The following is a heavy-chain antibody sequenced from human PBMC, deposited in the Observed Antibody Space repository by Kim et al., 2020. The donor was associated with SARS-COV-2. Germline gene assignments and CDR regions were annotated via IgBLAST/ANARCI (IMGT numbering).Heavy chain of an antibody. CDR2: ISYDGSKT. Sequence: GGSLRLSCAASGFTFSTYGLHWVRQAPGKGLEWVAVISYDGSKTFYADSVKGRFTISRDNSQNTMYLQMNSLRREDTALYYCAKNDLNWDPSGDQYFDHWGQGTLVTVSS. CDR1: GFTFSTYG. J-gene: IGHJ4*02. CDR3: AKNDLNWDPSGDQYFDH. V-gene: IGHV3-30*18. D-gene: IGHD7-27*01.